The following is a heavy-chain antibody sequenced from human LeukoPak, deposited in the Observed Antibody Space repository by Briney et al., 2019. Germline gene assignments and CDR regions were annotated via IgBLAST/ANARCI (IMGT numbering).Heavy chain of an antibody. CDR1: GGAFSSYA. V-gene: IGHV1-69*01. CDR2: IIPIFGTA. D-gene: IGHD5-18*01. J-gene: IGHJ4*02. CDR3: AAGDPDTAMVVYFVY. Sequence: SVKVSCKASGGAFSSYAISWVRQAPGQGLEWMGGIIPIFGTANYAQKFQGRVTITADESTSTAYMELSSLRSEDTAVYYCAAGDPDTAMVVYFVYWGQGTLVTVSS.